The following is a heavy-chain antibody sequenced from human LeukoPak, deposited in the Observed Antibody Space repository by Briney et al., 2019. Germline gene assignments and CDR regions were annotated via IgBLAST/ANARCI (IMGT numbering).Heavy chain of an antibody. Sequence: PGGSLRLSCAASGFTVSSNYMSWVRQAPGKGLEWVSVIYSGGSTYYADSVKGRFTISRDNSKNTLYLQMNSLRAEDTAVYYCARIYYGSGSYLFDYWGQGTLVTVSS. D-gene: IGHD3-10*01. V-gene: IGHV3-66*01. CDR3: ARIYYGSGSYLFDY. J-gene: IGHJ4*02. CDR2: IYSGGST. CDR1: GFTVSSNY.